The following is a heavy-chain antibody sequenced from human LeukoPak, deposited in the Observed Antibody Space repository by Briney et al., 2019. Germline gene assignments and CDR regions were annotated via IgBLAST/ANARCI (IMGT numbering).Heavy chain of an antibody. J-gene: IGHJ4*02. CDR3: AKDGDYYDSDAYSSFFDY. CDR1: GLMFRSYA. CDR2: ISGSGGSR. V-gene: IGHV3-23*01. D-gene: IGHD3-22*01. Sequence: GGSLRLSCAASGLMFRSYAMSWVRQAPGKGLEWVAAISGSGGSRYYADSVKGRFAISRDDSTNTLSLQMTSLRAEDTAIYYCAKDGDYYDSDAYSSFFDYWGQGTLVTVSS.